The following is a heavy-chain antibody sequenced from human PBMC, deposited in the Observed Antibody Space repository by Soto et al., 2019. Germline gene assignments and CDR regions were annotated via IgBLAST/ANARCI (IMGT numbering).Heavy chain of an antibody. CDR1: GGTFSSYT. Sequence: SVKVSCKASGGTFSSYTISWVRQAPGQGLEWMGRIIPILGIANYAQRFQGRVTITADKSTSTAYMELSSLRSEDTAVYYCARDRYLVDTTPTAIYYYYGMDVWGQGTTVTVSS. D-gene: IGHD5-18*01. V-gene: IGHV1-69*04. J-gene: IGHJ6*02. CDR2: IIPILGIA. CDR3: ARDRYLVDTTPTAIYYYYGMDV.